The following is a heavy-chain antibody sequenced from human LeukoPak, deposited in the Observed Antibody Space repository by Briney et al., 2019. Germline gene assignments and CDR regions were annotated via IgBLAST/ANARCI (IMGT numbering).Heavy chain of an antibody. V-gene: IGHV3-7*01. J-gene: IGHJ4*02. CDR1: GFTTHYW. D-gene: IGHD4-23*01. CDR2: IDRDGRVQ. Sequence: PGGSLRLSCTASGFTTHYWLNWVRQSPGKGLEWVANIDRDGRVQHYVDSVEGRFTISRDSAKNSLFLQMNSLRVEDTAVYYCARDRGYSSFDYWGQGTLVTVSS. CDR3: ARDRGYSSFDY.